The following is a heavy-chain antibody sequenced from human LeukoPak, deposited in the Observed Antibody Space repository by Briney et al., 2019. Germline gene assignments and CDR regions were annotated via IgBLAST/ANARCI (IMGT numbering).Heavy chain of an antibody. CDR1: GFTFSSYA. CDR2: ISGSGGST. CDR3: AKDYCSGGSCYTALYYHYYYMDV. D-gene: IGHD2-15*01. Sequence: GGSLRLSRAASGFTFSSYAMSWVRQAPGKGLEWVSAISGSGGSTYYADSVKGRFTISRDNSKNTLYLQMNSLRAEDTAVYYCAKDYCSGGSCYTALYYHYYYMDVWGKGTTVTVSS. V-gene: IGHV3-23*01. J-gene: IGHJ6*03.